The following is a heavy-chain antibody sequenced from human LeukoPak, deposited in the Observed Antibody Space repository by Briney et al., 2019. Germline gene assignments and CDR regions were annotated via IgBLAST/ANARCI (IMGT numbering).Heavy chain of an antibody. CDR1: GGSISSGGYY. J-gene: IGHJ3*02. CDR2: IYYSGST. CDR3: ARSIYQLPIDAFDI. D-gene: IGHD2-2*01. Sequence: KPSETLSLTCTVSGGSISSGGYYWSWIRQHPGKGLEWIGYIYYSGSTYYNPSLKSRVTISVDTSKNQFSLKLSSVTAADTAVYYCARSIYQLPIDAFDIWGQGTMVTVSS. V-gene: IGHV4-31*03.